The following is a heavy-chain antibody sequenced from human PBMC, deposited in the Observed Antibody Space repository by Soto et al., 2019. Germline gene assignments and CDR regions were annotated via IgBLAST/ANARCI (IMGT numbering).Heavy chain of an antibody. J-gene: IGHJ5*02. CDR2: IIPIFGTA. CDR1: GGTFSSYA. CDR3: AREAPHSSRWSPDWFDP. D-gene: IGHD6-19*01. Sequence: SVKVSCKASGGTFSSYAISWVRQAPGQGLEWMGGIIPIFGTANYAQKFQGRVTITADESTSTAYMELSSLRSEDTAVYYCAREAPHSSRWSPDWFDPWVQGTLVTVSS. V-gene: IGHV1-69*13.